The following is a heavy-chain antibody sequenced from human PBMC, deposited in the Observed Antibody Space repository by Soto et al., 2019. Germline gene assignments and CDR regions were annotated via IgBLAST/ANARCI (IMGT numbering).Heavy chain of an antibody. D-gene: IGHD2-2*01. CDR1: GGSISSSSYY. Sequence: SETLSLTCTVSGGSISSSSYYWGWIRQPPGKGLEWIGSIYYSGSTYYNPSLKSRVTISVDTSKNQFSLKLSSVTAADTAVYYCASGARRPAAMGGYYYYMDVWGKGTTVTVSS. J-gene: IGHJ6*03. V-gene: IGHV4-39*01. CDR3: ASGARRPAAMGGYYYYMDV. CDR2: IYYSGST.